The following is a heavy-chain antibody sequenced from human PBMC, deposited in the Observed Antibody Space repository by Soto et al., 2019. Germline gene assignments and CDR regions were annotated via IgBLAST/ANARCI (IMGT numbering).Heavy chain of an antibody. Sequence: GESLKISCAASGFTFSDYYMSWIRQAPGKGLEWVSYISSSSSYTNYADSVKGRFTISRDNAKNSLYLQMNSLRAEDTAVYYCARGGYDYPHDYWGQGTLVTVSS. V-gene: IGHV3-11*06. J-gene: IGHJ4*02. CDR3: ARGGYDYPHDY. CDR2: ISSSSSYT. CDR1: GFTFSDYY. D-gene: IGHD5-12*01.